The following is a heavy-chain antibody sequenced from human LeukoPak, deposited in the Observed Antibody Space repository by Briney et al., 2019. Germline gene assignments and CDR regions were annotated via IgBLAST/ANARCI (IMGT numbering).Heavy chain of an antibody. CDR2: FDPEDGET. CDR3: ATDQRGAGLGYRYGSGSYNGMDV. V-gene: IGHV1-24*01. J-gene: IGHJ6*02. CDR1: GYTLTELS. Sequence: GASVKVSCKVSGYTLTELSMHWVRQAPGKGLGWMGGFDPEDGETLYAQKLQGRVTMTEDTSTDTAYMELSSLRSEDTAVYYCATDQRGAGLGYRYGSGSYNGMDVWGQGTTVTVS. D-gene: IGHD3-10*01.